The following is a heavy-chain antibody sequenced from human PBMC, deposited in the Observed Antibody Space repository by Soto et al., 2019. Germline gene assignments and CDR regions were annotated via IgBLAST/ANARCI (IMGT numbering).Heavy chain of an antibody. D-gene: IGHD4-4*01. J-gene: IGHJ2*01. CDR3: ARGGRGTTVAPVGYWYFDL. CDR1: GFTFSSYA. V-gene: IGHV3-30-3*01. Sequence: QVQLVESGGGVVQPGRSLRLSCAASGFTFSSYAMHWVRQAPGKGLEWVAVISYDGSNKYYADSVKGRFTISRDNSKNTVNPQMAIQRAEDTAVYYCARGGRGTTVAPVGYWYFDLWGRGTLVTVSS. CDR2: ISYDGSNK.